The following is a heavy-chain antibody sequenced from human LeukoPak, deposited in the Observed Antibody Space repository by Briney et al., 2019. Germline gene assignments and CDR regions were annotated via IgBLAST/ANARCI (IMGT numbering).Heavy chain of an antibody. CDR1: GFTFSSYA. J-gene: IGHJ5*02. CDR3: AKDTVDDFWSGYYKDWFDP. CDR2: ISGSGGST. V-gene: IGHV3-23*01. Sequence: GGSLRLSCAASGFTFSSYAMSWVRRAPGKGLEWVSAISGSGGSTYYADSVKGRFTISRDNSKNTLYLQMNSLRAEDTAVYYCAKDTVDDFWSGYYKDWFDPWGQGTLVTVSS. D-gene: IGHD3-3*01.